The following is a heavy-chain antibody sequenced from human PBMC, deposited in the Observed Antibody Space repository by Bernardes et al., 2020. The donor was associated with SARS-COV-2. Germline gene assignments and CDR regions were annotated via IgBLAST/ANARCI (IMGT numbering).Heavy chain of an antibody. J-gene: IGHJ3*02. CDR3: AKIPYYYESSGFFDTFDI. CDR2: FIGSSRNI. Sequence: GGSLRLSCAASGFTFSSYAMSWVRQAPGKGLEWVSAFIGSSRNIHDADSVKRRFTISRDNSKNTLYLQLNSLRAEDTAVYYCAKIPYYYESSGFFDTFDIWGQGTLVTVSS. V-gene: IGHV3-23*01. D-gene: IGHD3-22*01. CDR1: GFTFSSYA.